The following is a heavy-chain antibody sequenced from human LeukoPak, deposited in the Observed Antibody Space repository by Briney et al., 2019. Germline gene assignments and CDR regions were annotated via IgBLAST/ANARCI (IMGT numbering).Heavy chain of an antibody. Sequence: GGSLRLSCAASGFTFRTSGMSWVRQVPGKGLEWVSAISGSGVSTYYADSVKGRFTISRDNSKNTLYLQMNSLRAEDTAVYYCAKVPLIAAPKHFDYWGQGTLVTVSS. CDR1: GFTFRTSG. D-gene: IGHD6-13*01. CDR2: ISGSGVST. CDR3: AKVPLIAAPKHFDY. V-gene: IGHV3-23*01. J-gene: IGHJ4*02.